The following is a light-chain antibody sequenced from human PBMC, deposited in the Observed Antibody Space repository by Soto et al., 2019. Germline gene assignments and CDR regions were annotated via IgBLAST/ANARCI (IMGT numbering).Light chain of an antibody. V-gene: IGLV1-44*01. CDR3: AAWDDSLNGL. CDR1: SSNIGSNT. CDR2: SNN. J-gene: IGLJ1*01. Sequence: QSVLTQPPSASGTPGQRVTISCSGSSSNIGSNTVNWYQQLPGTAPKLLIYSNNQRPSGVPDRFSGSKSGTSASLAISGLQSEDEADYYCAAWDDSLNGLFGTGTKLTV.